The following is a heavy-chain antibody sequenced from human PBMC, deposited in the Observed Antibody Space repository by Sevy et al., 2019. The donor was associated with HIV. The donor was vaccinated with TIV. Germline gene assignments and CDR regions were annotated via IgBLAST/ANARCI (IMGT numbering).Heavy chain of an antibody. V-gene: IGHV4-59*01. D-gene: IGHD6-19*01. CDR2: IHNRGRY. J-gene: IGHJ6*02. Sequence: SETLSLTCTVSGDSIIDYYWSWIRQPPGKGLEWIGYIHNRGRYNYNPSLKSRVTISGDVSKNQFSLKLSSVTAADTAVYYCARDTSGYSSGWYPSYHYYGIDVWGQGTTVTVSS. CDR3: ARDTSGYSSGWYPSYHYYGIDV. CDR1: GDSIIDYY.